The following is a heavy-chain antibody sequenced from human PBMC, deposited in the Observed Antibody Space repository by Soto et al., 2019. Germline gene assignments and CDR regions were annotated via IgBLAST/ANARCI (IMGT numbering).Heavy chain of an antibody. D-gene: IGHD1-20*01. J-gene: IGHJ2*01. CDR2: VNPKRGDA. CDR3: ARDPGIPGRYWYFDL. CDR1: GYKFTDYY. V-gene: IGHV1-2*04. Sequence: QVLLVQSGAEVKKPGASVKVSCKASGYKFTDYYIHWVRQAPGQGPEWMGWVNPKRGDAVYAQKCQGWVNMTRDTATTTAYLEVNRLKSDDTAVYYCARDPGIPGRYWYFDLWGRGTLVTVSS.